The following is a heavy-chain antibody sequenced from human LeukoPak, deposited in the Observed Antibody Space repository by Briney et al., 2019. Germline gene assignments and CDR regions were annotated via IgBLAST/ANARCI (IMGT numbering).Heavy chain of an antibody. Sequence: ASVKVSCKASGFTFSSYGISWVRQAPGQGLEWLGWISAYKNTKKYAQTVQDRVTLTTDTSTITAYMELSSLRSEDTAVYYCARDPSSRYDILTDPPVGFDPWGQGTLVTVSS. V-gene: IGHV1-18*01. D-gene: IGHD3-9*01. CDR2: ISAYKNTK. J-gene: IGHJ5*02. CDR3: ARDPSSRYDILTDPPVGFDP. CDR1: GFTFSSYG.